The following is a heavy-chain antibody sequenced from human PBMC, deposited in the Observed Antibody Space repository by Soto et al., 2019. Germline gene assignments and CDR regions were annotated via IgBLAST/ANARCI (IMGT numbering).Heavy chain of an antibody. V-gene: IGHV3-30*18. CDR3: AKVGFTALGPFDY. Sequence: GGSLRLSCAASGFTFSSYGMHWVRQAPGKGLEWVAVISYDGSNKYYADSVKGRFTISRDNSKNTLYLQMNSLRAEDTAVYYCAKVGFTALGPFDYWGQGTLVTVSS. CDR2: ISYDGSNK. D-gene: IGHD7-27*01. J-gene: IGHJ4*02. CDR1: GFTFSSYG.